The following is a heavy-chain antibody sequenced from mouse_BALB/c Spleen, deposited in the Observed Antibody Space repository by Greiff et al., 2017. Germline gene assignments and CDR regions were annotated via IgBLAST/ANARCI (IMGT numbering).Heavy chain of an antibody. V-gene: IGHV2-9*02. CDR3: ARVGLRRGYYAMDY. J-gene: IGHJ4*01. CDR1: GFSLTSYG. Sequence: VQLVESGPGLVAPSQSLSITCTVSGFSLTSYGVHWVRQPPGKGLEWLGVIWAGGSTNYNSALMSRLSISKDNSKSQVFLKMNSLQTDDTAMYYCARVGLRRGYYAMDYWGQGTSVTVSS. CDR2: IWAGGST. D-gene: IGHD2-4*01.